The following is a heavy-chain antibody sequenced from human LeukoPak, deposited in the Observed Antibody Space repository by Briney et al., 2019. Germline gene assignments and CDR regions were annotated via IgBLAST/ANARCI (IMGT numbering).Heavy chain of an antibody. J-gene: IGHJ4*02. CDR1: GFTFSNAW. V-gene: IGHV3-74*01. Sequence: GGSLRLSCAASGFTFSNAWMSWVRQAPGKGLVWVSRVNSDGSSTSYADSVKGRFTISRDNAKNTVYLQMNSLRAEDTAVYYCARSMNSGSYPDYWGQGTLVTVSS. D-gene: IGHD1-26*01. CDR2: VNSDGSST. CDR3: ARSMNSGSYPDY.